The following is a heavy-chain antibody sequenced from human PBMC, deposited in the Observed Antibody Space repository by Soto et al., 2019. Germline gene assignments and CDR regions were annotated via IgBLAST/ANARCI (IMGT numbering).Heavy chain of an antibody. CDR3: ARHLIDVDIVVVPAAMYFDY. CDR2: IYYSGST. CDR1: GGSISSSSYY. Sequence: SETLSLTCTVSGGSISSSSYYWGWIRQPPGKGLEWIGSIYYSGSTYYNPSLKSRVTISVDTSKNQFSLKLSSVTAADTAVYYCARHLIDVDIVVVPAAMYFDYWGQGTLVTVSS. V-gene: IGHV4-39*01. D-gene: IGHD2-2*03. J-gene: IGHJ4*02.